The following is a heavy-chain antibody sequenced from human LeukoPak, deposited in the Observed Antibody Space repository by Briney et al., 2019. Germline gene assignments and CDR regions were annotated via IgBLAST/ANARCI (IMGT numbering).Heavy chain of an antibody. Sequence: PSETLSLTCAVYGGSFSGYYWSWIRQPPGKGLEWIGEINHSGSTNYKTSLKSRVTLSVDTSRNQFSLKLNSVTAADTAVYYCAKSDGYGLVDIWGQGTMVTVSS. J-gene: IGHJ3*02. CDR3: AKSDGYGLVDI. V-gene: IGHV4-34*01. CDR2: INHSGST. CDR1: GGSFSGYY. D-gene: IGHD3-10*01.